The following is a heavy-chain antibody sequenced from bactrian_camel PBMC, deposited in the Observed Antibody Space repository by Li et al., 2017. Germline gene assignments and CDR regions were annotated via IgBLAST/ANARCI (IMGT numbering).Heavy chain of an antibody. V-gene: IGHV3S6*01. J-gene: IGHJ4*01. D-gene: IGHD7*01. CDR2: IYGSGIET. CDR3: AARDNWYCRRVPHHKFEY. CDR1: GFNAKWNC. Sequence: QLVESGGGSVQAGGSLRLSCVASGFNAKWNCWAWLRQVPGKEREAVAGIYGSGIETYYADSVKGRFTISQDNAKNTMYLQMNSLKPEDTAMYYCAARDNWYCRRVPHHKFEYWGQGTQVTVS.